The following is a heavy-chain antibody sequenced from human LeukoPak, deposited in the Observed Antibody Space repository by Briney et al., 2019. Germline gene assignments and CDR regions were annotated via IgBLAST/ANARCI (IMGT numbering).Heavy chain of an antibody. Sequence: GGSLRLSCAASGFTFRDSAMTWVRHVPGKGLEWVSLISYSGGNAYYADSVKGRFTISRDNAKKSLYLQMNSLRDEDTAVYYCAGSRVPGAVDIWGQGTMVTVSS. CDR3: AGSRVPGAVDI. V-gene: IGHV3-23*01. CDR1: GFTFRDSA. J-gene: IGHJ3*02. CDR2: ISYSGGNA. D-gene: IGHD2-15*01.